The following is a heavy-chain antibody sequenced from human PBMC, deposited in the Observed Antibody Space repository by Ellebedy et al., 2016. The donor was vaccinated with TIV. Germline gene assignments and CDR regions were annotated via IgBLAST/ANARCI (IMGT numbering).Heavy chain of an antibody. D-gene: IGHD2-21*02. V-gene: IGHV3-30*04. Sequence: GESLKISCAASGFTFSSYAMHWVRQAPGKGLEWVAVISYDGSNKYYADSVKGRFTISRDNSKNTLYLQMNSLRAEDTAVYYCARDFNVVTAIGLSDYWGQGTLVTVSS. CDR2: ISYDGSNK. J-gene: IGHJ4*02. CDR1: GFTFSSYA. CDR3: ARDFNVVTAIGLSDY.